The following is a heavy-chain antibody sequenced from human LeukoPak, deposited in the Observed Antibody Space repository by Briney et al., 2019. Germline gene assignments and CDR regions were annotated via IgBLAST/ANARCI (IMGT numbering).Heavy chain of an antibody. D-gene: IGHD3-22*01. CDR3: ARDPPAWFRLAV. J-gene: IGHJ6*02. CDR2: IYSGGST. CDR1: GFTVSSNY. V-gene: IGHV3-66*01. Sequence: GGSLRLSCAASGFTVSSNYMSWVRQAPGKGLEWVSVIYSGGSTYYADSVKGRFTISRDNSKNTLYLQMNSLRAEDTAVYYCARDPPAWFRLAVWGQGTTVTVSS.